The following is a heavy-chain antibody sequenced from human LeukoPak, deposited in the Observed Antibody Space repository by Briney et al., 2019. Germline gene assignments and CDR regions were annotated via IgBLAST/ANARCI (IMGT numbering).Heavy chain of an antibody. Sequence: ASVKVSCKASGGTFSSYTITWVRQAPGQGLEWMGIINPSGGSTSYAQKFQGRVTMTRDMSTSTVYMELSSLRSEDTAVYYCARPGSDYGGNSFDYWGQGTLVTVSS. D-gene: IGHD4-23*01. CDR3: ARPGSDYGGNSFDY. V-gene: IGHV1-46*01. CDR1: GGTFSSYT. J-gene: IGHJ4*02. CDR2: INPSGGST.